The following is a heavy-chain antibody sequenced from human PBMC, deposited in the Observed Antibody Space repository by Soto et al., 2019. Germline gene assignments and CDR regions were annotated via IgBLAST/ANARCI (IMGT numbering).Heavy chain of an antibody. J-gene: IGHJ5*02. Sequence: EVQLLESGGGLVQPGGSLRLSCAASGFTFSSYAMSWVRQAPGKGLEWVSAISGSGGSTYYADSVKGRFTISRDNSKNTLYLKMNRLRAEDTAVYYCSNVHRVVFLTGYYNPGYGESWFDPWGQGTLVTVSS. D-gene: IGHD3-9*01. CDR2: ISGSGGST. V-gene: IGHV3-23*01. CDR1: GFTFSSYA. CDR3: SNVHRVVFLTGYYNPGYGESWFDP.